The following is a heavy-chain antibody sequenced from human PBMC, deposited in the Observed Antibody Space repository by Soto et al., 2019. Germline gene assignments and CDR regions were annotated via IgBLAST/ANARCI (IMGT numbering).Heavy chain of an antibody. CDR3: ARVRMRAVRFDY. Sequence: ASVKVSCKASGYTFTSYGISCVRQAPGQGLEWMGWISAYNGNTNYAQKLQGRVTMTTDTSTSTAYMELRSLRSDDTAVYYCARVRMRAVRFDYWGPGTLVTVSS. CDR1: GYTFTSYG. V-gene: IGHV1-18*01. J-gene: IGHJ4*02. CDR2: ISAYNGNT. D-gene: IGHD3-10*01.